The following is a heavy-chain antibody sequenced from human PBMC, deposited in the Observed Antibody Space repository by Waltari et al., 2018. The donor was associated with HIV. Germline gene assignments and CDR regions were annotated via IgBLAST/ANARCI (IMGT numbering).Heavy chain of an antibody. D-gene: IGHD3-16*01. Sequence: QLHLQQSGPGLVNPSETLSLSCTVSGGSIRRRNYYWGWLRQPPGMGLEWIGGIYYSGSTYYNPSLKSRVTVSVDTSRNQFSLKLYSVTAADTAVYYCTSGGVGSTEDFYYGMDVWGQGTTVTVSS. CDR3: TSGGVGSTEDFYYGMDV. CDR1: GGSIRRRNYY. J-gene: IGHJ6*02. V-gene: IGHV4-39*01. CDR2: IYYSGST.